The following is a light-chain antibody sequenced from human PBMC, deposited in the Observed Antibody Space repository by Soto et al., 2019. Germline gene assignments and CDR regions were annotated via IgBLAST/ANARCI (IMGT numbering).Light chain of an antibody. V-gene: IGLV1-44*01. J-gene: IGLJ1*01. Sequence: QSVLTQPPSASGTPGQRVTISCSGSSSNVGSRSVNWYQQLPGAAPKHLINSNNQRPSGVPDRFSASKSCTSASLAISGLLSEDEAEYYCAAWDDSLNGLYVFGTGTKVTVL. CDR3: AAWDDSLNGLYV. CDR1: SSNVGSRS. CDR2: SNN.